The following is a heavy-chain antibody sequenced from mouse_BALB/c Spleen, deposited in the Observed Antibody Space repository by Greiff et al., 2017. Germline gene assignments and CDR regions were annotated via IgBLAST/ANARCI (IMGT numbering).Heavy chain of an antibody. CDR1: GYTFTSYW. V-gene: IGHV1S22*01. J-gene: IGHJ1*01. Sequence: LQQPGSELVRPGASVKLSCKASGYTFTSYWMHWVKQRPGQGLEWIGNIYPGSGSTNYDEKFKSKATLTVDTSSSTAYMQLSSLTSEDSAVYYCTREPHYGSSFFDVWGAGTTVTVSS. CDR2: IYPGSGST. D-gene: IGHD1-1*01. CDR3: TREPHYGSSFFDV.